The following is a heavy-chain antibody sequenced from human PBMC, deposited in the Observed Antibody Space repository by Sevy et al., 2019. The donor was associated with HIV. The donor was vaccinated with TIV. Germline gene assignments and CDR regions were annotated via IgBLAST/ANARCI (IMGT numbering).Heavy chain of an antibody. V-gene: IGHV1-69*10. CDR2: IIPMFGIT. CDR3: ARGLGIAALPPYYYGMDV. D-gene: IGHD6-13*01. Sequence: ASVKVSCKTSGGTFSSYAINWVRQASGQRLEWMGGIIPMFGITNYAQKFQGRVTITADKSTSTSYMELSSLRSEDTAVYYCARGLGIAALPPYYYGMDVWGQGTTVTVSS. CDR1: GGTFSSYA. J-gene: IGHJ6*02.